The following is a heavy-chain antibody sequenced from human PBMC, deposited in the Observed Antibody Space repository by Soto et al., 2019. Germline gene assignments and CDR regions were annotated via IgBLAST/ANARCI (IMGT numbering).Heavy chain of an antibody. V-gene: IGHV1-69*10. CDR3: ASGYSGSYSGYYYGMDV. D-gene: IGHD1-26*01. Sequence: SVKVSCKASGGTFSSYAISWVRQAPGQGLEWMGGIIPILGTANYAQKFQGRVTITADKSTSTAYMELSSLRSEDTAVYYCASGYSGSYSGYYYGMDVWGQGTTVTVSS. J-gene: IGHJ6*02. CDR1: GGTFSSYA. CDR2: IIPILGTA.